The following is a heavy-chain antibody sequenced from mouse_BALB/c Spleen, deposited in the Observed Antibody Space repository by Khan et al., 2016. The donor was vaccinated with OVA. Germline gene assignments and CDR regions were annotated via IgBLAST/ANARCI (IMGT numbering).Heavy chain of an antibody. CDR2: ISYSGSN. D-gene: IGHD2-3*01. Sequence: EVQLLESGPGLVNPSQSLSLTCTVTGYSITSDYGWNWIRQFPGNKLEWMGYISYSGSNSYNPSLKSRISITRDTSKNQFFLQLNSVTTEDTATLYFYGTYGYYFYAMDYWGQGTSVTVSS. CDR1: GYSITSDYG. J-gene: IGHJ4*01. CDR3: YGTYGYYFYAMDY. V-gene: IGHV3-2*02.